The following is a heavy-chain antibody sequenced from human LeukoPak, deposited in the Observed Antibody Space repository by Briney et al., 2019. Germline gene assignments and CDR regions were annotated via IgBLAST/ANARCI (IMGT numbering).Heavy chain of an antibody. CDR1: AFTFSRYW. D-gene: IGHD3-16*01. CDR2: IGSSGSPI. CDR3: ARGPAGDPFDH. J-gene: IGHJ4*02. Sequence: GGSLRLSCSASAFTFSRYWMNWVRQAPGKGLEWVSFIGSSGSPIYYADSVKGRFTISRDNAKNSLYLQMSSLRVEDTAVYYYARGPAGDPFDHWGQGTLVTVSS. V-gene: IGHV3-48*03.